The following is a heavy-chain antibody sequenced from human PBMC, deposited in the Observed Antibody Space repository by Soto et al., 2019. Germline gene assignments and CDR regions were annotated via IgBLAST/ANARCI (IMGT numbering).Heavy chain of an antibody. CDR3: ARVHSCSDAFDI. CDR2: INHSGST. J-gene: IGHJ3*02. Sequence: QVQLQQWGAGLLKPSETLSLTCAVHGGSFSDHYWSWIRQSPGKGLEWIGEINHSGSTNYSPSLQSRVTMSVDTSKNQFSLKLTSVTAPDTAVYYCARVHSCSDAFDIWGQGTMVTVSS. D-gene: IGHD1-26*01. V-gene: IGHV4-34*01. CDR1: GGSFSDHY.